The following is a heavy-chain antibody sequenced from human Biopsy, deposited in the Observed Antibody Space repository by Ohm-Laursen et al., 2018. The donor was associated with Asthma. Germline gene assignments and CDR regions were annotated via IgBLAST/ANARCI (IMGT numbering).Heavy chain of an antibody. CDR2: IHYSGST. Sequence: SQTLSLTSAVSGASIKTDDHYWSWLRQPPGKGLEWFGFIHYSGSTSYNPSLKGGVTISVDTSKNQFSLMLSSVTAADTAVYYCARASVAASSNWFDPWGQGTLVTVSS. V-gene: IGHV4-30-4*01. CDR3: ARASVAASSNWFDP. J-gene: IGHJ5*02. CDR1: GASIKTDDHY. D-gene: IGHD6-19*01.